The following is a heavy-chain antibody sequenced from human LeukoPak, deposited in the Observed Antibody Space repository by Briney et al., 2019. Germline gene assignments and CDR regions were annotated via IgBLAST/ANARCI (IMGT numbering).Heavy chain of an antibody. CDR3: AREASGYYSDL. D-gene: IGHD3-3*01. V-gene: IGHV3-33*01. CDR1: GFTFSSHG. CDR2: IWYDGSRT. Sequence: GGSLRLSCVASGFTFSSHGMHWVRQAPGKGLEWVAVIWYDGSRTLYADSVKGRFTITRDDSKNTLYLQVNSLRAEDTAVYYCAREASGYYSDLWGQGTLVTVSP. J-gene: IGHJ5*02.